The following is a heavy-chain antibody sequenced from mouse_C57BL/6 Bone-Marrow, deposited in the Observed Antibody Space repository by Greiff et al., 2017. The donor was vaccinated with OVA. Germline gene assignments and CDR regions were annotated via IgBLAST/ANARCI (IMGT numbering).Heavy chain of an antibody. J-gene: IGHJ2*01. D-gene: IGHD3-1*01. CDR2: SRNKANDYTT. CDR3: ARDASYLGGFDY. Sequence: EVMLVESGGGLVQSGRSLRLSCATSGFTFSDFYMEWVRQAPGKGLEWIAASRNKANDYTTEYSASVKGRFIVSRYTSQSILYLQMNALRAEDAAIYYCARDASYLGGFDYWGQGTTLTVSS. CDR1: GFTFSDFY. V-gene: IGHV7-1*01.